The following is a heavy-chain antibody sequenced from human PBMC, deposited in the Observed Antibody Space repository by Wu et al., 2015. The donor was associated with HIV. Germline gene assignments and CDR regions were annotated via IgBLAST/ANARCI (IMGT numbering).Heavy chain of an antibody. CDR1: GYSLTKLS. CDR3: TAYPSDIWSTGLPY. Sequence: HVQLEQSGAVVKKPGASVKVPCKVSGYSLTKLSIQWVRQAPGKGLEWMGGFDPEDNKIIYAQRFQGRVAMTEDRSTDTAYMDLNSLRSEDTAVYYCTAYPSDIWSTGLPYWGQGTLVTVSS. CDR2: FDPEDNKI. J-gene: IGHJ1*01. D-gene: IGHD3-10*01. V-gene: IGHV1-24*01.